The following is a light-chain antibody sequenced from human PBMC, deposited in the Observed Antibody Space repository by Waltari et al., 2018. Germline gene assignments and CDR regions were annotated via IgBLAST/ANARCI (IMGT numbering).Light chain of an antibody. J-gene: IGKJ1*01. Sequence: EIVVTQSPATLSVSPGQRATLSCRASQSVSSNVAWYQQKPGQAPRLLIYDASTRATDIPARFSGSGSGTEFTLTISSMQSEDFAVYYCQQYNNWPPTWTFGQGTKVEIK. CDR2: DAS. V-gene: IGKV3-15*01. CDR1: QSVSSN. CDR3: QQYNNWPPTWT.